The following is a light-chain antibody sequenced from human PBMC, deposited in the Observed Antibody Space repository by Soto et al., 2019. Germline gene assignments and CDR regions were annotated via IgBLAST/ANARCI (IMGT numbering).Light chain of an antibody. CDR3: QQYENLPPT. Sequence: IQMTQSPSTLAASVGDRVPITRQASQDSANSVTWYQHKPGKAPKFLSYDASNLERGVPALFSGSGAVTDFSFTSSSLQPEDIATYYCQQYENLPPTFGQGTRLEIK. CDR2: DAS. J-gene: IGKJ5*01. CDR1: QDSANS. V-gene: IGKV1-33*01.